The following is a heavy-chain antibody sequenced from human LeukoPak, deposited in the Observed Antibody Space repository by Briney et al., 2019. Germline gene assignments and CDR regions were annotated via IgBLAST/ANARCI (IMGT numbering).Heavy chain of an antibody. J-gene: IGHJ4*02. Sequence: VEALTISFQGSGYSFTTYWIHWVRQMPGKGLEWMGGIDTSECYTNYSPSFQGHVTMSVDKSIRTAYLQWSSLKASDTAMYYCARLRYYDSSGSLDYWGQGTLVTVSS. CDR2: IDTSECYT. CDR1: GYSFTTYW. D-gene: IGHD3-22*01. V-gene: IGHV5-10-1*01. CDR3: ARLRYYDSSGSLDY.